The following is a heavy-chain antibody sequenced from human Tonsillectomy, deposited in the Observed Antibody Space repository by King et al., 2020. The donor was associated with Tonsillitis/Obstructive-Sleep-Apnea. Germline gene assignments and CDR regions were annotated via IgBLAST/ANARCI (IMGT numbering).Heavy chain of an antibody. Sequence: VQLVESGGGVVQPGGSLRLSCAASGFTFSSYSMHCVRQAPDKGLEWVAMISFDGNKKYYADSVKGRFTVSRDNSKNTLYLQMDRLRAEDTAVYYCARERLIRITFGYQDAFDIWGQGAMVTVS. D-gene: IGHD3-16*01. CDR2: ISFDGNKK. J-gene: IGHJ3*02. CDR1: GFTFSSYS. CDR3: ARERLIRITFGYQDAFDI. V-gene: IGHV3-30*01.